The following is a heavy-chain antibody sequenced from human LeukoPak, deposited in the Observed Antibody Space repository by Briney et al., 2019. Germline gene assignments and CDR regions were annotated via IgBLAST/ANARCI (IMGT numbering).Heavy chain of an antibody. J-gene: IGHJ5*02. V-gene: IGHV4-4*07. CDR3: ARDGYDYVWGSYPLLDP. CDR1: GGSISSYY. D-gene: IGHD3-16*02. Sequence: SETLSLTCTVSGGSISSYYWSWIRQPAGKGLEWIGRIYTSGSTNYNPSLTSRVTMSVDTSKNQFSLKLSSVTAADTAGYYCARDGYDYVWGSYPLLDPWGQGTLVTVSS. CDR2: IYTSGST.